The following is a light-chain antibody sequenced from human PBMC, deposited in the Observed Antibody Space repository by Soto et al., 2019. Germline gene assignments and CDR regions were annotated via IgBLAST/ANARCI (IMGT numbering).Light chain of an antibody. V-gene: IGLV1-40*01. Sequence: QAVLTQPPSVSGAPGQRVTISCTGSTSNIGRGYDVHWYQQLPGTAPKLLIYGNSNRPSGVPDRFSGSKSGTSASLAITGLQAEDEADYYCQSYDSSLSGGVFGTGTKVTVL. CDR3: QSYDSSLSGGV. CDR2: GNS. CDR1: TSNIGRGYD. J-gene: IGLJ1*01.